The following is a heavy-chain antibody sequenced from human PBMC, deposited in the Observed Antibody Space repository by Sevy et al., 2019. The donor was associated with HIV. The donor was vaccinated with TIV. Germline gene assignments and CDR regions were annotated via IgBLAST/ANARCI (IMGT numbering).Heavy chain of an antibody. CDR2: ISSDGINH. J-gene: IGHJ4*02. D-gene: IGHD2-21*01. CDR1: GFNFQTFG. Sequence: AGSLRLSCSAFGFNFQTFGMHWIRQAPGKEPEWLAVISSDGINHNYAASVKGRFTIYRDNSKSLLFLQMNSLTPNDTAVYFCTKESLRGTYILGDFDYWGQGTLVTVSS. CDR3: TKESLRGTYILGDFDY. V-gene: IGHV3-30*18.